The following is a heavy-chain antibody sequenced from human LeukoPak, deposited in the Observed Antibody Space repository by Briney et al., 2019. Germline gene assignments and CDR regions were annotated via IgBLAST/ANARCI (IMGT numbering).Heavy chain of an antibody. CDR2: ISSSGST. V-gene: IGHV4-61*02. D-gene: IGHD3-22*01. Sequence: SQTLSLTCTVSGGSISSGNNYWSWIRQPAGKGLEWIGRISSSGSTNYNPSLKSRVTISVDTSKNQFSLKLTSVTAADTAVYYCAGGRNYYDSSGYPLGALDIWGHGTMVTVS. J-gene: IGHJ3*02. CDR1: GGSISSGNNY. CDR3: AGGRNYYDSSGYPLGALDI.